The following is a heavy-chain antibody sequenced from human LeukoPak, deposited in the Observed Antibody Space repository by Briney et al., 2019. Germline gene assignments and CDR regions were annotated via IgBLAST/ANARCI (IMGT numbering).Heavy chain of an antibody. D-gene: IGHD2-15*01. CDR3: AELTELVVTNNWFDP. J-gene: IGHJ5*02. CDR2: IRYDGTNT. V-gene: IGHV3-30*02. CDR1: GFTFSSYA. Sequence: PGGSLRLSCAASGFTFSSYAMHWVRQAPGKGLEWLAFIRYDGTNTHYADSVKGRFTISRDNSENTLYLQMNTLTIEDTAVYYCAELTELVVTNNWFDPWGQGTLVTVSS.